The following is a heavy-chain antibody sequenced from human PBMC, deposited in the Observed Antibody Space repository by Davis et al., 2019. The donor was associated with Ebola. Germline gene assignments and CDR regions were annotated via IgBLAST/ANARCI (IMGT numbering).Heavy chain of an antibody. D-gene: IGHD1-1*01. CDR2: INPSGGNT. CDR1: GYTFTSYY. CDR3: ARAQFPTTSDH. J-gene: IGHJ4*02. V-gene: IGHV1-46*01. Sequence: ASVKVSCKASGYTFTSYYMHWVRQAPGQGLEWMGIINPSGGNTGYAQKFQGRVTMTRENSMSTAYMELSSLRSEDTAVYYCARAQFPTTSDHWGQGTLVTVSS.